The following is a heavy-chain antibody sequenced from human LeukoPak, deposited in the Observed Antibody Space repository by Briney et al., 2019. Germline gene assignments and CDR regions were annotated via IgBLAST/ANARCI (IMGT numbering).Heavy chain of an antibody. CDR1: GGSISSGDYY. D-gene: IGHD6-13*01. Sequence: SETLSLTCTVSGGSISSGDYYWSWIRQPPGKGLEWIGYIYYSGSTNYNPSLKSRVTISVDTSKNQFSLKLSSVTAADTAVYYCAREPTLAARTYRDAFDIWGQGTMVTVSS. V-gene: IGHV4-61*08. J-gene: IGHJ3*02. CDR3: AREPTLAARTYRDAFDI. CDR2: IYYSGST.